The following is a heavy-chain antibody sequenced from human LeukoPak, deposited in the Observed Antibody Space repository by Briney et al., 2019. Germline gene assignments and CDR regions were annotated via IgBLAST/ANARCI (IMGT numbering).Heavy chain of an antibody. CDR1: GGSISGYY. CDR3: ARQARFSNWFAP. J-gene: IGHJ5*02. V-gene: IGHV4-59*08. D-gene: IGHD3-3*01. CDR2: IYYSGNT. Sequence: SETLSLTCTVSGGSISGYYWSWIRQPPGKGLEWIGYIYYSGNTKYNPSLKSRVTISVDTSKNQLSLKLSSVTAADTAVYYCARQARFSNWFAPGGQETLVTVPS.